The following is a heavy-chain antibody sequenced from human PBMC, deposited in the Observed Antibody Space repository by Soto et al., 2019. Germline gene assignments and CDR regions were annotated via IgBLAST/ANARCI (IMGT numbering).Heavy chain of an antibody. CDR1: GGSISSGGYY. V-gene: IGHV4-31*03. CDR2: IYYSGST. D-gene: IGHD4-17*01. J-gene: IGHJ6*03. Sequence: SETLSLSCTVSGGSISSGGYYWSWIRQHPGKGLEWIGYIYYSGSTYYNPSLKSRVTISVDTSKNQFSLKLSSVTAADTAVYYCARVHYALNYYYYFMDVWGKGTSDTGSS. CDR3: ARVHYALNYYYYFMDV.